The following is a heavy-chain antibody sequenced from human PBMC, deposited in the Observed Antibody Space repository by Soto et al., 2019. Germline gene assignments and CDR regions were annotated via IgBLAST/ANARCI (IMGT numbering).Heavy chain of an antibody. D-gene: IGHD5-18*01. V-gene: IGHV3-30-3*01. CDR3: ARSFLPRIQLWGGYYYYGMDV. Sequence: GGSLRLSCAASGFTFSSYAMHWVRQAPGKGLEWVAVISYDGSNKYYADSVKGRFTISRDNSKNTLYLQMNSLRAEGTAVYYCARSFLPRIQLWGGYYYYGMDVWGQGTTVTVSS. CDR1: GFTFSSYA. CDR2: ISYDGSNK. J-gene: IGHJ6*02.